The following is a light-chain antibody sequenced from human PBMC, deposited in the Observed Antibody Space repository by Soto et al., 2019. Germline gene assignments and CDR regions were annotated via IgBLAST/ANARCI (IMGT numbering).Light chain of an antibody. CDR1: QSVSSY. V-gene: IGKV3-15*01. Sequence: EIVLTQSPATLSLSSGERATLSCRASQSVSSYLAWYQQKPGQAPRLLMFRTSSRATGFPARFSGSGSGTEFNLTISSLQSEDFAVYYCQQYNNWPLTFGGGTKVDIK. J-gene: IGKJ4*01. CDR2: RTS. CDR3: QQYNNWPLT.